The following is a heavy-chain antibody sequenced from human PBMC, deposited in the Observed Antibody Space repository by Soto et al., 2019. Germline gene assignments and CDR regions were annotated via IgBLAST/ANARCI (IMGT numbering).Heavy chain of an antibody. CDR1: GYSFTSYW. CDR3: ARDVGPGDY. D-gene: IGHD2-2*01. V-gene: IGHV1-3*01. Sequence: GESLKISCKGSGYSFTSYWIGWVRQAPGQRLEWMGWINAGNGNTKYSQKFQGRVTISRDTSASTAFMELSSLRSEDTAVYYCARDVGPGDYWGQGTLVTVSS. CDR2: INAGNGNT. J-gene: IGHJ4*02.